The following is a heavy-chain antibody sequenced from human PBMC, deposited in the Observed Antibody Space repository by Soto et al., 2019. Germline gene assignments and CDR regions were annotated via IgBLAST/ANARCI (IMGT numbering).Heavy chain of an antibody. V-gene: IGHV3-15*01. CDR3: TTGSRGILTGYYDAFDI. Sequence: GGSLRLSCAASGFTFSNAWMSWVRQAPGKGLEWVGRIKSKTDGGTTDYAAPVKGRFTISRDDSKNTLYLQMNGLKTEDTAVYYCTTGSRGILTGYYDAFDIWGQGTMVTVSS. J-gene: IGHJ3*02. CDR1: GFTFSNAW. CDR2: IKSKTDGGTT. D-gene: IGHD3-9*01.